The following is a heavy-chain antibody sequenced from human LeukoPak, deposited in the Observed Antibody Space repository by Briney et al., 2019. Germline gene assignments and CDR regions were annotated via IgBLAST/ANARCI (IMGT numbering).Heavy chain of an antibody. D-gene: IGHD6-19*01. CDR3: ARDEDISGWSTGDY. Sequence: SVKVSCKALRGTFSRYAISWARQAPGDGLEWMGGIITLSGTANSAQKFQGRVTITADKSTSTAYMELSSLRSEDTAVYYCARDEDISGWSTGDYWGQGTLVTVSS. J-gene: IGHJ4*02. CDR1: RGTFSRYA. CDR2: IITLSGTA. V-gene: IGHV1-69*06.